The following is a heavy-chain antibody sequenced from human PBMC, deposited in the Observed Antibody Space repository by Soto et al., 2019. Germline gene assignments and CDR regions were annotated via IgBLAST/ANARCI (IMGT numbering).Heavy chain of an antibody. V-gene: IGHV3-30-3*01. Sequence: PGGSLRLSCAASGFTFSSYAMHWVRQAPGKGLEWVAVISYDGSNKYYADSVKGRFTISRDNSKNTLYLQMNSLRAEDTAVYYCARDGGSGWGFDYWGQGTLVTVSS. D-gene: IGHD6-19*01. CDR2: ISYDGSNK. CDR3: ARDGGSGWGFDY. CDR1: GFTFSSYA. J-gene: IGHJ4*02.